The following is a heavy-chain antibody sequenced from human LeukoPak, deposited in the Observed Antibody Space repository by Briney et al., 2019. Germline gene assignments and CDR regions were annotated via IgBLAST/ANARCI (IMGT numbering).Heavy chain of an antibody. CDR1: GFTFDDYA. V-gene: IGHV3-9*01. CDR3: ARAYSGYDAGPFDY. CDR2: ISWNSGSI. D-gene: IGHD5-12*01. J-gene: IGHJ4*02. Sequence: GGSLRLSCAASGFTFDDYAMHWVRQAPGKGLEWVSGISWNSGSIGYADSVKGRFTISRDNSKNTLYLQMNSLRAEDTAVYYCARAYSGYDAGPFDYWGQGTLVTVSS.